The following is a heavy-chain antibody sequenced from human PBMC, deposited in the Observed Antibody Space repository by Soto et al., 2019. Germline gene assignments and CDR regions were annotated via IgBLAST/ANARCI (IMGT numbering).Heavy chain of an antibody. V-gene: IGHV4-4*02. J-gene: IGHJ3*02. CDR3: ARGKNSSSEDAFDI. CDR2: IYHSGSA. D-gene: IGHD6-13*01. CDR1: SGSISSSNW. Sequence: PSETLSLTCAVSSGSISSSNWWSWVRQPPGKGLEWIGEIYHSGSANYNPSLKSRVTISVDKSKNQFSLKLSSVTAADTAVYYCARGKNSSSEDAFDIWGQGTMVTVSS.